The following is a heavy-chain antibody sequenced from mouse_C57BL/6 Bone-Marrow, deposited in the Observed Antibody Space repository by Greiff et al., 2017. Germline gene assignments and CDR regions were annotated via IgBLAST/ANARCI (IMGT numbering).Heavy chain of an antibody. CDR3: ARRSPITTVVAFDY. D-gene: IGHD1-1*01. V-gene: IGHV1-64*01. Sequence: VQLKQPGAELVKPGASVKLSCKASGYTFTSYWMHWVKQRPGQGLEWIGMIHPNSGSTNYNEKFKSKATLTVDKSSSTAYMQLSSLTSEDSAVYYCARRSPITTVVAFDYWGQGTTLTVSS. CDR1: GYTFTSYW. CDR2: IHPNSGST. J-gene: IGHJ2*01.